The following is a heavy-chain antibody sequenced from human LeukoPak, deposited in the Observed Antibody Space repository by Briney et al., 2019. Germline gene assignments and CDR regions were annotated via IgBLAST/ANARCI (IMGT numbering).Heavy chain of an antibody. Sequence: SETLSLTCTVSGGSITTYYWSWVRPPPGQGLDWIAYIYHTGSTNYNPSLKSRVTISIDTSKNQFSLNLSSVTAADTAIYNCARGPTRYYFDYWGQGTLVTVSS. J-gene: IGHJ4*02. CDR1: GGSITTYY. CDR3: ARGPTRYYFDY. V-gene: IGHV4-59*01. CDR2: IYHTGST.